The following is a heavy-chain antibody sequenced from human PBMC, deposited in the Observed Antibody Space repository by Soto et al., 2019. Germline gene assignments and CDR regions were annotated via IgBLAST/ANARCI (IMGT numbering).Heavy chain of an antibody. CDR1: GFTFSSYA. D-gene: IGHD3-22*01. J-gene: IGHJ3*02. CDR2: ISGSGGST. Sequence: HPGGSLRLSCAASGFTFSSYAMSWVRQAPGKGLEWVSAISGSGGSTYYADSVKGRFTISRDNSKNTLYLQMNSLRAEDTAVYYCANPYYYDSSGCQGRAFDIWGQRTMVTVSS. CDR3: ANPYYYDSSGCQGRAFDI. V-gene: IGHV3-23*01.